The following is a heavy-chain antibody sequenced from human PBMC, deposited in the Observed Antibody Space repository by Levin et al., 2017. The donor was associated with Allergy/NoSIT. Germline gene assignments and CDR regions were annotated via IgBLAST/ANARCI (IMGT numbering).Heavy chain of an antibody. V-gene: IGHV3-66*01. CDR1: GFSVSSNY. CDR2: IYSGGDT. D-gene: IGHD6-19*01. CDR3: ARADGYNSGWYGYYYYGMDV. J-gene: IGHJ6*02. Sequence: GGSLRLSCAASGFSVSSNYMTWVRQAPGKGLEWVSVIYSGGDTYYGDSVKGRFTISRDDSRNTLYLQMNSLRVEDTAVYYCARADGYNSGWYGYYYYGMDVWGQGTTVTVSS.